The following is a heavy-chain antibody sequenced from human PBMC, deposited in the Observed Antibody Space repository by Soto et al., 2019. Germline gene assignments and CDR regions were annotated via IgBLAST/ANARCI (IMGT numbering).Heavy chain of an antibody. CDR3: ARGGDACVSITFWGGDKDYNMDV. CDR1: GYTFTGQY. V-gene: IGHV1-2*04. Sequence: QVQLVQSGAEVKKPGASVKVSCKASGYTFTGQYIHWVRQAPGQGLEWIGWINPNNGYAEYAQKFQGWVTLTRDTSSTTAYMEVTRLTSDDTATYSCARGGDACVSITFWGGDKDYNMDVWGQGTKVTVSS. J-gene: IGHJ6*02. D-gene: IGHD3-10*01. CDR2: INPNNGYA.